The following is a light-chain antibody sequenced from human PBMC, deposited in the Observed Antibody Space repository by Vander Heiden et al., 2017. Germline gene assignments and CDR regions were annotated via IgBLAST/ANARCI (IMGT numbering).Light chain of an antibody. CDR2: RNN. V-gene: IGLV1-47*01. Sequence: QSVLTQPPSASGTPGQRVTISCSGSSSNIGSNYVYWYQQLPGTAPKLLIYRNNQRPSGVPDRFSGSKSGPSASLAISGLRSEDEAEYYCAAWDDSLSGVVFGGGTKLTVI. CDR3: AAWDDSLSGVV. CDR1: SSNIGSNY. J-gene: IGLJ2*01.